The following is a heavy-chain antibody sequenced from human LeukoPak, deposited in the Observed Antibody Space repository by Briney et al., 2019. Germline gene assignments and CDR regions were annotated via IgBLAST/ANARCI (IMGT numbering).Heavy chain of an antibody. CDR2: IYYSGSA. V-gene: IGHV4-30-4*01. CDR3: ARSEEGYYYYGMEV. D-gene: IGHD1-14*01. J-gene: IGHJ6*02. Sequence: PSETLSLTCTVSGGSITSGDYYWSWIRQPPGKGLGWIGYIYYSGSAYYNPSLKSRVTISVDMSKNQFSLKLISLTAADTGVYYCARSEEGYYYYGMEVRGQGTTVTVSS. CDR1: GGSITSGDYY.